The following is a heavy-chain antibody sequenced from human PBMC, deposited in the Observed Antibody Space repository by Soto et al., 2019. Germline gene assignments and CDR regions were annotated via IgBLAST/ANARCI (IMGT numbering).Heavy chain of an antibody. CDR2: TYYRSKWYN. CDR3: ASNWGSIHAFDI. Sequence: QSQTLSLTCAISGDSVSSNSAAWNWIRQSPSRGLEWLGRTYYRSKWYNDYAVSVKSRITINPDTSKNQFSLQLNSVTPEDTAVYYCASNWGSIHAFDIWGQGTMVTVSS. D-gene: IGHD7-27*01. CDR1: GDSVSSNSAA. V-gene: IGHV6-1*01. J-gene: IGHJ3*02.